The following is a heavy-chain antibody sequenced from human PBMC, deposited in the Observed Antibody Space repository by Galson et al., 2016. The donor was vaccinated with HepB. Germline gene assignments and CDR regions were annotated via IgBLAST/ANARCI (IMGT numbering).Heavy chain of an antibody. D-gene: IGHD6-6*01. CDR3: ARMGSSSHEIAY. J-gene: IGHJ4*02. Sequence: ETLSLTCTVFGGSVRNSRYYWGWFRRPPGKGLEWIASIHSSGTTNCNPPLKSRLIISLDTSNNQFSLNLSSVAAADAATYYCARMGSSSHEIAYWGQGTLVSVSS. CDR2: IHSSGTT. V-gene: IGHV4-61*01. CDR1: GGSVRNSRYY.